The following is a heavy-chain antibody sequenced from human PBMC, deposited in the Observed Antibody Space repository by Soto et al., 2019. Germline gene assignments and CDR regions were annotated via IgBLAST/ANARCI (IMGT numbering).Heavy chain of an antibody. J-gene: IGHJ4*02. Sequence: GGSLRLSCAASGFTFSSYGMHWVRQAPGKGLEWVAVISYDGSNKYYADSVKGRFTISRDNSKNTLYLQMNSLRAEDTAVYYCAKEDYYGSGSYYTGGLFDYWGQGTLVTVSS. CDR3: AKEDYYGSGSYYTGGLFDY. CDR1: GFTFSSYG. V-gene: IGHV3-30*18. D-gene: IGHD3-10*01. CDR2: ISYDGSNK.